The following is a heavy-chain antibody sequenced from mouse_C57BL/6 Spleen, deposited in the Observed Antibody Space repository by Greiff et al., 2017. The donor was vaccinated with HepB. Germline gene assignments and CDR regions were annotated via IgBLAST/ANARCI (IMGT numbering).Heavy chain of an antibody. D-gene: IGHD6-2*01. J-gene: IGHJ4*01. CDR1: GYTFTDYE. V-gene: IGHV1-15*01. Sequence: VQLQQSGAELVRPGASVTLSCKASGYTFTDYEMHWVKQTPVHGLEWIGAIDPETGGTAYNQKFKGKAILTADKSSSTAYMELRSLTSEDSAVYYCTRAVSNYAMDYWGQGTSVTVSS. CDR2: IDPETGGT. CDR3: TRAVSNYAMDY.